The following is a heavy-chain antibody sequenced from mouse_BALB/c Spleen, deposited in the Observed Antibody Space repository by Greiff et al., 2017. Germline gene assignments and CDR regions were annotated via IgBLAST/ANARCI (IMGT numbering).Heavy chain of an antibody. Sequence: VKLVESGAELVRPGASVTLSCKASGYTFTDYEMHWVKQTPVHGLEWIGAIDPETGGTAYNQKFKGKATLTADKSSSTAYMELRSLTSEDSAVYYCTNYYGSTPYAMDYWGQGTSVTVSS. CDR1: GYTFTDYE. CDR2: IDPETGGT. CDR3: TNYYGSTPYAMDY. D-gene: IGHD1-1*01. J-gene: IGHJ4*01. V-gene: IGHV1-15*01.